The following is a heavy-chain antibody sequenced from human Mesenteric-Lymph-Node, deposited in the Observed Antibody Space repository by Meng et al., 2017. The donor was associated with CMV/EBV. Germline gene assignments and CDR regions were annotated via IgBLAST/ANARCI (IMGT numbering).Heavy chain of an antibody. CDR3: ARLGCYDFWSGCSEV. V-gene: IGHV3-48*03. CDR1: GFTFNSYE. D-gene: IGHD3-3*01. J-gene: IGHJ6*02. Sequence: GESLKISCAASGFTFNSYEMNWVRQAPGKGLEWVSYISSSGSTIYYADSVKGRFTISRDNAKNSLYLQMNSLRAEDTAVYYCARLGCYDFWSGCSEVWGQGTTVTVSS. CDR2: ISSSGSTI.